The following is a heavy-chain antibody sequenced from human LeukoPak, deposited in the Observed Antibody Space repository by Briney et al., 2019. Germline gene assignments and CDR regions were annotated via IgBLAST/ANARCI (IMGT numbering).Heavy chain of an antibody. CDR2: IYYSGST. V-gene: IGHV4-39*07. D-gene: IGHD5-18*01. Sequence: PSETLSLTCTVSGGSISSYYWSWIRQPPGKGLEWIGSIYYSGSTYYNPSLKSRVTISVDTSKNQFSLKLSSVTAADTAVYYCARVTAMVSRYYYYGMDVWGQGATVTVSS. CDR1: GGSISSYY. J-gene: IGHJ6*02. CDR3: ARVTAMVSRYYYYGMDV.